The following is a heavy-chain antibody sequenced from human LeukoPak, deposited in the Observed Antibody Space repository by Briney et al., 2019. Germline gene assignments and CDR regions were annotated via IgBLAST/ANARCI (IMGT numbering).Heavy chain of an antibody. CDR3: ARETLPYGSGSYPLDY. Sequence: SVKVSCKASGGTFSSYAISWVRQAPGQGLEWMGGIIPIFGTANYAQKFQGRVTITADKSTSTAYMELSSLRSEDTAVYYCARETLPYGSGSYPLDYWGQGTLVTVSS. D-gene: IGHD3-10*01. CDR2: IIPIFGTA. CDR1: GGTFSSYA. V-gene: IGHV1-69*06. J-gene: IGHJ4*02.